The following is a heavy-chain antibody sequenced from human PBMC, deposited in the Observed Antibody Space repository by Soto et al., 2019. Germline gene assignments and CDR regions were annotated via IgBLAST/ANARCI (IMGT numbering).Heavy chain of an antibody. V-gene: IGHV4-39*01. CDR1: GGSISSSSYY. J-gene: IGHJ5*02. CDR3: ARPKYSSSSLGWFDP. CDR2: IYYSGST. D-gene: IGHD6-6*01. Sequence: PSETLSLTCTVSGGSISSSSYYRGWIRQPPGKGLEWIGSIYYSGSTYYNPSLKSRVTISVDTSKNQFSLKLSSVTAADTAVYYCARPKYSSSSLGWFDPWGQGTLVTVSS.